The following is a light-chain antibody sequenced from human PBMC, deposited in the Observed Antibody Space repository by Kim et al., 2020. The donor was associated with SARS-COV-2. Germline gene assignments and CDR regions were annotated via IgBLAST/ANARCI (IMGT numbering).Light chain of an antibody. Sequence: GDRVTITCRASQTIPGWLAWYQQKPGKAPNLLIYQASSLQSGVPSRFSGSGSGTEFTLTISSLQPDDFATYYYQQYNNYPYTFGQGTKL. J-gene: IGKJ2*01. CDR3: QQYNNYPYT. CDR2: QAS. V-gene: IGKV1-5*03. CDR1: QTIPGW.